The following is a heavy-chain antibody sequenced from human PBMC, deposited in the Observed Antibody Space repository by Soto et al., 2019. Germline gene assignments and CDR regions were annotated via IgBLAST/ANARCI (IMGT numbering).Heavy chain of an antibody. V-gene: IGHV1-69*02. Sequence: QVQLVQSGAEVKKPGSSVKVSCKASGGTFSSYTISWVRQAPGQGLEWMGRIIPILGIANYAQKFQGRVTITADKSTSTAYMELSSLRSEDTAVYYCATAGLIDGGNTHYYYGMDVWGQGTTVTVSS. CDR3: ATAGLIDGGNTHYYYGMDV. J-gene: IGHJ6*02. D-gene: IGHD2-15*01. CDR1: GGTFSSYT. CDR2: IIPILGIA.